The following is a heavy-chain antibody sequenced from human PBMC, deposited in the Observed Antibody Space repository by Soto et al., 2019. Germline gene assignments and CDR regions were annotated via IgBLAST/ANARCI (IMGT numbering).Heavy chain of an antibody. CDR1: GFIFSDYY. D-gene: IGHD5-18*01. CDR2: ISSSSSYA. J-gene: IGHJ6*02. CDR3: ARDRDTPGSYYYGLDV. V-gene: IGHV3-11*06. Sequence: QVQLVESGGGLVKPGGSLRLSCAASGFIFSDYYMSWIRQAPGKGLEWVSSISSSSSYADYADSVKGRFTISRDNAKNSLYLQMNSLRAEDTAVYYCARDRDTPGSYYYGLDVWGQGTTVTVSS.